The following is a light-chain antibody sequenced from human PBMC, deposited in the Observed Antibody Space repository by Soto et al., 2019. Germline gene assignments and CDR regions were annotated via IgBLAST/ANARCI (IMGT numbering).Light chain of an antibody. CDR2: LGS. CDR1: QRLLHSNGNTF. V-gene: IGKV2-28*01. J-gene: IGKJ2*01. CDR3: MQALQTPYT. Sequence: EIVMTQSPPSLTVTPGEPASISCRSSQRLLHSNGNTFLDWYLQKPGQSPQLLIYLGSNRASGVPDRVSGSGAGTDFTLKISRVEAEDVGVYYCMQALQTPYTFGQGTKLEIK.